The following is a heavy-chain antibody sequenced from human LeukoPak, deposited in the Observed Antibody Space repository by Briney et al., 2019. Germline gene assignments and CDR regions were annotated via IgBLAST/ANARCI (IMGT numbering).Heavy chain of an antibody. J-gene: IGHJ4*02. CDR1: GGSFSGYY. CDR3: ARGWYGVVYFDY. Sequence: SETLSLTCAVYGGSFSGYYWSWIRQPPGKGLEWIGEINHSGSTNYNPSLKSRVTIPVDTSKNQFSLKLSSVTAADTAVYYCARGWYGVVYFDYWGQGTLVTVSS. CDR2: INHSGST. D-gene: IGHD6-13*01. V-gene: IGHV4-34*01.